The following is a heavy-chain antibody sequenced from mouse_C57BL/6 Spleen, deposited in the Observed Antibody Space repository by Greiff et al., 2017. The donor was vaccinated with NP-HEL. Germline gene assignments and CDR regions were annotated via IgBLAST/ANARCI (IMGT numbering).Heavy chain of an antibody. CDR3: TEGGDDYDGAWFAY. D-gene: IGHD2-4*01. Sequence: QVHVKQSGAELVRPGASVTLSCKASGYTFTDYEMHWVKQTPVHGLEWIGAIDPETGGTAYNQKFKGKAILTADKSSSTAYMELRSLTSEDSAVYYCTEGGDDYDGAWFAYWGQGTLVTVSA. J-gene: IGHJ3*01. CDR1: GYTFTDYE. CDR2: IDPETGGT. V-gene: IGHV1-15*01.